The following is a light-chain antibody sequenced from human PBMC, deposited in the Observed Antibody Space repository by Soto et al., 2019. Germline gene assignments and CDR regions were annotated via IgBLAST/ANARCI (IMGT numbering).Light chain of an antibody. CDR1: QSISSW. J-gene: IGKJ4*01. CDR3: QQYNSYPS. Sequence: DIQMTQSPSTLSASVGDRVTITCRASQSISSWLAWYQQKPGKAPKLLIYKASSLESGVPSRFSGSGSGTEFTLTISSRQPDDFETYYCQQYNSYPSFGGGTKVEIK. V-gene: IGKV1-5*03. CDR2: KAS.